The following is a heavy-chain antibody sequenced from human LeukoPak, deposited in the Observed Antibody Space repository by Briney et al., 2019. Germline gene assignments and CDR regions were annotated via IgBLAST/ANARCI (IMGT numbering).Heavy chain of an antibody. Sequence: GGSLRLSCAASGLTFSSYGMHWVRQAPGKGLEWVAVISYDGSNKYYADSVKGRFTISRDNSKNTLYLQMNSLRAEDTAVYYCAKDLPLLTVAGTTGGDYWGQGTLVTVSS. V-gene: IGHV3-30*18. CDR1: GLTFSSYG. D-gene: IGHD6-19*01. CDR3: AKDLPLLTVAGTTGGDY. CDR2: ISYDGSNK. J-gene: IGHJ4*02.